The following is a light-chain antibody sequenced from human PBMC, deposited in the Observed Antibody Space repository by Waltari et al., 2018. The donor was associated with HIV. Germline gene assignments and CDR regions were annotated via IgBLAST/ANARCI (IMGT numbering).Light chain of an antibody. V-gene: IGKV3-15*01. J-gene: IGKJ2*01. Sequence: DIVMTQSPATLFMSPGERATFFCRASQSVSSNLAWYQQKFGQAPRLLIYDASTRATGIPARFSGSGSGTEFTLTISSLQSEDFAVYYCQQYNNWPPGYTFGQGTKLEIK. CDR3: QQYNNWPPGYT. CDR1: QSVSSN. CDR2: DAS.